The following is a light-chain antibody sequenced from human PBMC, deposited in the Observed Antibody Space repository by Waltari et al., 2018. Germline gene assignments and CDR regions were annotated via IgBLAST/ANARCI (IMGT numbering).Light chain of an antibody. Sequence: TVVTQEPSFSVSPGGTVPLTCATNSGSLSTSHYPSRYQQTPGQTPRTLIHSKNIRLSGVSERFSGSILGNKAALTITGAQADDDFDYYCLLYMDSGTSGFFGGGTRLNVL. J-gene: IGLJ2*01. CDR3: LLYMDSGTSGF. V-gene: IGLV8-61*01. CDR2: SKN. CDR1: SGSLSTSHY.